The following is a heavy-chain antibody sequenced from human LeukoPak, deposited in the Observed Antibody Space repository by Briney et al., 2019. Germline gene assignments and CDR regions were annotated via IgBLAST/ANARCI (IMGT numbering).Heavy chain of an antibody. CDR1: GGSFSGYY. Sequence: SETLSLTCAVYGGSFSGYYWSWIRQPPGKGLEWIGEIYHSGSTNYKSSLKSRVTISVDKSKNQFSLNLKSVTAADTAVYYCARDQLPLDWYFDLWGRGTLVTVSS. CDR3: ARDQLPLDWYFDL. J-gene: IGHJ2*01. V-gene: IGHV4-34*01. D-gene: IGHD2-2*01. CDR2: IYHSGST.